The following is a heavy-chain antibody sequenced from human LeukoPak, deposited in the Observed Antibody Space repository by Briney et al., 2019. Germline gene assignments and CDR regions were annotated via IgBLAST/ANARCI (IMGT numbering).Heavy chain of an antibody. D-gene: IGHD1-14*01. J-gene: IGHJ5*02. CDR3: ARAPPNWNHSPNWFDP. CDR2: IYHSGST. V-gene: IGHV4-38-2*02. CDR1: GDSISSGDYH. Sequence: PWETLSLTRTVSGDSISSGDYHWSWIRQPPGKGLEWIGSIYHSGSTYYNPSLKSRVTISVVTSKNQFSLKLSSVTAADTAVYYCARAPPNWNHSPNWFDPWGQGTLVTVSS.